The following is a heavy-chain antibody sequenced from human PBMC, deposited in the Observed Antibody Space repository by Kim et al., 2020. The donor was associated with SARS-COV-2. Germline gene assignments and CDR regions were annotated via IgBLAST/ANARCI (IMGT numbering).Heavy chain of an antibody. Sequence: ADSVKGRFTNSRDNSKNTLYLQMNSLRAEDTAVYYCARAPGGYSYDFDYWGQGTLVTVSS. CDR3: ARAPGGYSYDFDY. V-gene: IGHV3-30*01. D-gene: IGHD5-18*01. J-gene: IGHJ4*02.